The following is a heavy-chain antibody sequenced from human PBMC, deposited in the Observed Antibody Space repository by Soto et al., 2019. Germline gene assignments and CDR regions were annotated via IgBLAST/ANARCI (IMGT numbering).Heavy chain of an antibody. CDR1: GGSISSSSYY. Sequence: SETLSLTCTVSGGSISSSSYYWGWIRQPPGKGLEWIGSIYYSGSTYYNPSLKSRVTISVDTSKNQFSLKLSSVTAADTAVYYCALKTYYYDSSGYLWGQGTLVTASS. V-gene: IGHV4-39*01. D-gene: IGHD3-22*01. CDR2: IYYSGST. CDR3: ALKTYYYDSSGYL. J-gene: IGHJ4*02.